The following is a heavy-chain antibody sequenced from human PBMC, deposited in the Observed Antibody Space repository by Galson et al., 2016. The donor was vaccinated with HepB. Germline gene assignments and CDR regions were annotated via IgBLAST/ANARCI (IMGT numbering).Heavy chain of an antibody. Sequence: SYTLSLTCTVSGGSISDYYWSWIRQPPGKGLEWIAYIYYSGSTNQNPSPKSRVTISVDTSKNQFSLQLRSVTAADTAVYYCARDRGSAAGFDYWGQGTLVTVSS. CDR1: GGSISDYY. J-gene: IGHJ4*02. CDR3: ARDRGSAAGFDY. CDR2: IYYSGST. V-gene: IGHV4-59*01. D-gene: IGHD6-13*01.